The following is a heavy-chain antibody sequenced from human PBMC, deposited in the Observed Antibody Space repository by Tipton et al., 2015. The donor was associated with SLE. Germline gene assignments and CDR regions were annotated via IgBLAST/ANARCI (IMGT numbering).Heavy chain of an antibody. CDR1: GDTYSSYD. D-gene: IGHD4-17*01. J-gene: IGHJ6*02. Sequence: QLVQSGAEVKKPGSSVKVSCQASGDTYSSYDFSWVRQAPGQGLEWMGGISPTYDTTNYAQKFQGRVTITADRSTNTTYMELSSLTSEDTAVYYCARVSRPGYGDYGSGGMGVWGQGTTVNVSS. CDR3: ARVSRPGYGDYGSGGMGV. CDR2: ISPTYDTT. V-gene: IGHV1-69*06.